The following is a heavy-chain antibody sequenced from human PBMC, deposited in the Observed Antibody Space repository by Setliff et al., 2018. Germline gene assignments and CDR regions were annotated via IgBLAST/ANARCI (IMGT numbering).Heavy chain of an antibody. CDR3: ARDRSTVIRGVTSFFYYYMDV. CDR1: GGSIGPHY. Sequence: SETLSLTCTVSGGSIGPHYWSWIRQAPGKGLEWIGHIFYSDTAKYNPSLESRAAIPVDSSKNRFSLKLRSVTAADTAVYYCARDRSTVIRGVTSFFYYYMDVWGGGTTVTVSS. J-gene: IGHJ6*03. D-gene: IGHD3-10*01. V-gene: IGHV4-59*11. CDR2: IFYSDTA.